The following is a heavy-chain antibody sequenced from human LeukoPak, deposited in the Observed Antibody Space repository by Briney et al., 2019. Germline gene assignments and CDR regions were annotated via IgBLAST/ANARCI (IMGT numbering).Heavy chain of an antibody. CDR2: ISYDGSNK. CDR1: GFTFSSYA. J-gene: IGHJ3*02. D-gene: IGHD2-15*01. CDR3: ARDYSEMDAFDI. V-gene: IGHV3-30*04. Sequence: SGGSLRLSCAASGFTFSSYAMHWVRQAPGKGLEWVAVISYDGSNKYYADSVKGRFTISRDNSKNTLYLQMNSLRAEDTAVYYCARDYSEMDAFDIWGQGTTVTVSS.